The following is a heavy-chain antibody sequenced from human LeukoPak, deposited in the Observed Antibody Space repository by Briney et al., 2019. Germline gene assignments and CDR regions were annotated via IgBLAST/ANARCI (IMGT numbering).Heavy chain of an antibody. CDR1: GFTFSSYG. Sequence: GRSLGLSCAASGFTFSSYGMHWVRQAPGKGLEWVAVIWYDGSNKYYADSVKGRFTISRDNSKNTLYLQMNSLRAEDTAVYYCARGPDYDILTGYYTRGFDYWGQGTLVTVSS. CDR2: IWYDGSNK. V-gene: IGHV3-33*01. J-gene: IGHJ4*02. D-gene: IGHD3-9*01. CDR3: ARGPDYDILTGYYTRGFDY.